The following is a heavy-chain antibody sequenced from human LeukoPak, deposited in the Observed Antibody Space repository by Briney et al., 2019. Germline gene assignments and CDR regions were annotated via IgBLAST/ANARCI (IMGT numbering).Heavy chain of an antibody. V-gene: IGHV7-4-1*02. Sequence: ASVKVSCKASGYTFTSYTMNWVRQAPGQGLEWMGWINTNTGNPTYAQGFTGRFVFSLDTSFSTAYLQISSLKAEDTAVYYCARDQGPIHLWPLDYWGQGTLVTVSS. CDR2: INTNTGNP. D-gene: IGHD5-18*01. J-gene: IGHJ4*02. CDR1: GYTFTSYT. CDR3: ARDQGPIHLWPLDY.